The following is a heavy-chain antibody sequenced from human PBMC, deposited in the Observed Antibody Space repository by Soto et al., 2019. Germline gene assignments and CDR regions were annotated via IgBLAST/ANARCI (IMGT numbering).Heavy chain of an antibody. J-gene: IGHJ4*02. CDR1: GWSFSGYY. CDR3: ARGGFRYSYGPHRQFDY. V-gene: IGHV4-34*01. CDR2: INHSGST. D-gene: IGHD5-18*01. Sequence: SETLSLTCAFYGWSFSGYYWSWIRQPPGKGLEWIGEINHSGSTNYNPSLKSRVTISVDTSKNQFSLKLSSVTAADTAVYYCARGGFRYSYGPHRQFDYWGQGTLVTVSS.